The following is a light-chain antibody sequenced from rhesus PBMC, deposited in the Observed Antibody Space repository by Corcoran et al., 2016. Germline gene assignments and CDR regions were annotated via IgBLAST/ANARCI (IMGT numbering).Light chain of an antibody. CDR1: QGISNA. Sequence: DIHMTQSPSSLSASVGDKVTITCRASQGISNALAWYQQKPGKAPKLLIYAASNLQSGVPSRFSGSGSGTDFTLTINRLQPDDFAVYSWQQRNSYPLAIGGGAKVEIK. CDR2: AAS. V-gene: IGKV1-33*01. J-gene: IGKJ4*01. CDR3: QQRNSYPLA.